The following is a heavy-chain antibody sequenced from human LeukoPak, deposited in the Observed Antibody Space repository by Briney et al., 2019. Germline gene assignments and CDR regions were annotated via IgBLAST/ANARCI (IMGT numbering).Heavy chain of an antibody. V-gene: IGHV3-7*01. CDR1: GFTFSGHW. D-gene: IGHD1-14*01. CDR2: INQGGSDK. J-gene: IGHJ4*02. CDR3: TRDRSLAEDD. Sequence: PGGSLRLSCAASGFTFSGHWMSWVRQAPGKGLEWVANINQGGSDKYYVGSVKGRFTISRDNANNLLYLQMNSLRGEDTAVYYCTRDRSLAEDDWGQGTLVTVSS.